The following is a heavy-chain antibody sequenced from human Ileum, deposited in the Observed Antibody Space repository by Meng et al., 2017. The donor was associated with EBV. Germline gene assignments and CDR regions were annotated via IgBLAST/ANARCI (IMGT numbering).Heavy chain of an antibody. Sequence: GQLTQWGGGTLDASGALSPTCAVHGGSFRCYYWSWIRQPPGKGLEWIGEINHRGGAFYNPSLKSQVTMSIDTSKNQFSLKLNSVTAADTAVYYCASHPGGNSQYYSSGDDYWGQGALVTVSS. CDR3: ASHPGGNSQYYSSGDDY. J-gene: IGHJ4*02. CDR1: GGSFRCYY. V-gene: IGHV4-34*01. D-gene: IGHD3-22*01. CDR2: INHRGGA.